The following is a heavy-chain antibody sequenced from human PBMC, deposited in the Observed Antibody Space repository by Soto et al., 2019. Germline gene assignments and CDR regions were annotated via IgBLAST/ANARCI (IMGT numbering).Heavy chain of an antibody. Sequence: SETLSLTCTVSGGSISSSSYYWGWIRQPPGKGLEWIGSIYYSGSTYYSPSLKSRVTISVDTSKNQFSLKLSSVTAADTAVYYCASSTTGVDWYFDLWGRGTLVTVSS. D-gene: IGHD7-27*01. J-gene: IGHJ2*01. V-gene: IGHV4-39*01. CDR3: ASSTTGVDWYFDL. CDR1: GGSISSSSYY. CDR2: IYYSGST.